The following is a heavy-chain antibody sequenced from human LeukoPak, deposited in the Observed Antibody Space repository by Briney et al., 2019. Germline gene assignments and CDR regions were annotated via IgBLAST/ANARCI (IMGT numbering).Heavy chain of an antibody. V-gene: IGHV1-2*02. CDR1: GYTFTGYY. CDR2: INPNSGGT. J-gene: IGHJ5*02. CDR3: ARVESDILTGYAEYNWFDP. Sequence: ASVKVSCKASGYTFTGYYMHWVRQAPGQGLEWMGWINPNSGGTNYAQKFQGRVTMTRDTSISTAYMELSRLRSDDTAVYYCARVESDILTGYAEYNWFDPWGQGTLVTVSS. D-gene: IGHD3-9*01.